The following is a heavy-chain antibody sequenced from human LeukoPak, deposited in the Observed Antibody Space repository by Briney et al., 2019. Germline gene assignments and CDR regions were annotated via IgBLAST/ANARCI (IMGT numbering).Heavy chain of an antibody. CDR2: ISGSGGST. J-gene: IGHJ4*02. CDR1: GFTFSSYA. V-gene: IGHV3-23*01. CDR3: AKDERGGHPDPSYFDY. Sequence: GGSLRLSCAASGFTFSSYAMSWVRQAPGKGLEWVSAISGSGGSTYYADSVKGRFTISRDNSKNTLYLEMNSLRAEDTAVYYCAKDERGGHPDPSYFDYWGQGTLVTVSS. D-gene: IGHD3-16*01.